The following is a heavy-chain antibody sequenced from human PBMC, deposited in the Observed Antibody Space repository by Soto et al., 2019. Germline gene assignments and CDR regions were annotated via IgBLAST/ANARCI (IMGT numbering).Heavy chain of an antibody. J-gene: IGHJ4*03. Sequence: SETLSLTCTVSGGSISSYYWSWIRQPPGKGLEWIGYIYYRGSPNYNPSLKSRVTISVDTSKNQFSLKLSSVTAADTAVYYFAGSYFWSGRIDSWRHGPLVTVSP. V-gene: IGHV4-59*01. CDR1: GGSISSYY. CDR3: AGSYFWSGRIDS. D-gene: IGHD3-3*01. CDR2: IYYRGSP.